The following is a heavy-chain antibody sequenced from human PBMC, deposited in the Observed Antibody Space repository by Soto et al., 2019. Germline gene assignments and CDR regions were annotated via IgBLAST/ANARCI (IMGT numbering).Heavy chain of an antibody. V-gene: IGHV4-34*01. CDR1: GGSFSGYY. J-gene: IGHJ4*02. CDR3: AIMHTGTTTFDY. CDR2: INRSGRT. D-gene: IGHD1-1*01. Sequence: PSETLSLTCDVDGGSFSGYYWSWIRQPPGKGLEWIGEINRSGRTNYNPSLKSRVTMSVATSKNQFSLNLNSVTAADTAVYYCAIMHTGTTTFDYWGQGTLATVSS.